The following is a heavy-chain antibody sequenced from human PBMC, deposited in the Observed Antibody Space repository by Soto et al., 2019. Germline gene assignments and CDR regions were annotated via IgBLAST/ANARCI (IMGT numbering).Heavy chain of an antibody. V-gene: IGHV3-30-3*01. CDR1: RFSFSTYA. CDR3: ARDRSGSHEIDDSLDI. D-gene: IGHD1-26*01. J-gene: IGHJ3*02. Sequence: QVQLVESGGGVVQPGRSLRLSCAASRFSFSTYAIPWVRQAPGKGLEWVAGISYDGGNEYYADSVKGRFTISRDNSKSTLYLKMNSLGPDDTAVYYCARDRSGSHEIDDSLDIWGRGTMVTVSS. CDR2: ISYDGGNE.